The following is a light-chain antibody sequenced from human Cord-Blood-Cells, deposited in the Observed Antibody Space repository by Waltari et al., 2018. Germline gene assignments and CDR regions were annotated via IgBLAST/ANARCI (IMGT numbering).Light chain of an antibody. CDR3: CSYAGSYTFAV. J-gene: IGLJ2*01. V-gene: IGLV2-11*01. CDR1: SSDVGGYNY. CDR2: DVS. Sequence: QSALTQPRSVSGSPGQSVTISCTGTSSDVGGYNYVSWYQQHPGKAPKLMIYDVSKRPSGVPNRFSGSKPGNTASLTISGLQAEDEADYYCCSYAGSYTFAVFGGGTKLTVL.